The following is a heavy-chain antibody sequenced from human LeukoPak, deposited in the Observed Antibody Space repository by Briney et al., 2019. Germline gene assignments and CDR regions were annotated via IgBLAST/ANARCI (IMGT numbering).Heavy chain of an antibody. J-gene: IGHJ4*02. Sequence: GGSLRLSCAASGFTFSSYAMHWVRQAPGKGLEWVAVISYDGSDKYYADSVKGRFTISRDNSKNTLYLQMNSLRAEDTAVYYCARALVEMATSLDYWGQGTLVTVSS. CDR3: ARALVEMATSLDY. D-gene: IGHD5-24*01. V-gene: IGHV3-30-3*01. CDR2: ISYDGSDK. CDR1: GFTFSSYA.